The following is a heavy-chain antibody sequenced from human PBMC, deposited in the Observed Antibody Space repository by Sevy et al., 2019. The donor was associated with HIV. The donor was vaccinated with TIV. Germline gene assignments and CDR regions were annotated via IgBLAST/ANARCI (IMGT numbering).Heavy chain of an antibody. CDR2: FYYSGST. D-gene: IGHD2-8*01. V-gene: IGHV4-59*01. CDR1: GGSISSYY. Sequence: SETLSLTCTVSGGSISSYYWSWIRQPPGKGLEWIGYFYYSGSTDYNPSLKSRVTISADKSQNQFSLRLNSVTAADTAVYYCARGGTRGWYFDLWGRGTLVTVSS. CDR3: ARGGTRGWYFDL. J-gene: IGHJ2*01.